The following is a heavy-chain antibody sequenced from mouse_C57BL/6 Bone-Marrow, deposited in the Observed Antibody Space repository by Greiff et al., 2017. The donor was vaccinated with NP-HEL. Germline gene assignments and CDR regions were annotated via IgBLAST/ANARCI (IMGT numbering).Heavy chain of an antibody. V-gene: IGHV1-50*01. CDR3: ARDSNYEYYFDY. Sequence: QVQLQQPGAELVKPGASVKLSCKASGYTFTSYWMQWVKQRPGQGLEWIGEIDPSDSYTNYNQKFKGQATLTVDTSSRTAYMQLSSRTSEYSAFYYCARDSNYEYYFDYWGQGTTLTVSS. CDR1: GYTFTSYW. J-gene: IGHJ2*01. D-gene: IGHD2-5*01. CDR2: IDPSDSYT.